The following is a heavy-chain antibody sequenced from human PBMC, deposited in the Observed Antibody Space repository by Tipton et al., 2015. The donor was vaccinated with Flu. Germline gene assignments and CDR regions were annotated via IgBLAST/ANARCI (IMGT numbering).Heavy chain of an antibody. CDR2: IGQSGSP. V-gene: IGHV4-59*08. Sequence: TLSLTCTISGGSINGYYWSWIRQPPGKGLEWIGDIGQSGSPNYNPSLKSRVSISLDTSKNQFSLKLSSVTAADTATYYCAAVAGNGNWFDPWGQGTLVTVSS. CDR1: GGSINGYY. D-gene: IGHD6-19*01. J-gene: IGHJ5*02. CDR3: AAVAGNGNWFDP.